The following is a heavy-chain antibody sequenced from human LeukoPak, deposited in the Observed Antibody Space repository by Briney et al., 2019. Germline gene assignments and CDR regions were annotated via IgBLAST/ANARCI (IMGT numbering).Heavy chain of an antibody. CDR2: LRDTEST. CDR1: GASISTHY. CDR3: ATLKRGSVFGYFNF. D-gene: IGHD3-3*01. Sequence: SETLSLTCTVSGASISTHYWRWLRQPPGKELEWIAYLRDTESTKDNSSLKSRVALSADTSKNQFSLRLTSVTAADTAIYYCATLKRGSVFGYFNFWGQGLLVTVSS. V-gene: IGHV4-59*11. J-gene: IGHJ4*02.